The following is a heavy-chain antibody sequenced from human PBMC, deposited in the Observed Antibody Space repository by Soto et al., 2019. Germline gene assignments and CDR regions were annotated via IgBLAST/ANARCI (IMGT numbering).Heavy chain of an antibody. CDR3: ARDDGWNYRYYDMEV. Sequence: KVSCKASGDTFSSYSITWVGQSPVQGLEWMGGIIPVFGSANYAQKFQGRVTITADESTSTAYMELSSLRSQDTAVYFCARDDGWNYRYYDMEVWGQGTTVTVSS. CDR1: GDTFSSYS. V-gene: IGHV1-69*01. CDR2: IIPVFGSA. J-gene: IGHJ6*02. D-gene: IGHD1-7*01.